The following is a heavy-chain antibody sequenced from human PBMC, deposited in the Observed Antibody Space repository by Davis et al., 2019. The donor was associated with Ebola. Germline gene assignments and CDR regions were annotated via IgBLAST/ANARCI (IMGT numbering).Heavy chain of an antibody. V-gene: IGHV1-18*01. D-gene: IGHD6-13*01. CDR3: ARGRESSSWYPNYYYGMDV. Sequence: AASVKVSCKASGYTFTSYGISWVRQAPGQGLEWMGWISAYNGNTNYVQKLQGRVTMTTDTSTSTAYMALRSLRSDDTAVYYCARGRESSSWYPNYYYGMDVWGQGTTVTVSS. CDR1: GYTFTSYG. CDR2: ISAYNGNT. J-gene: IGHJ6*02.